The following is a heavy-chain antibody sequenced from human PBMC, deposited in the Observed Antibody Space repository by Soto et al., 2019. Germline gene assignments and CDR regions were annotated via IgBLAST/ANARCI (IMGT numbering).Heavy chain of an antibody. Sequence: ASVKVSCKASGYTFTDYHLHWVRQAPGQGLEWMGWINPYNGGTNSAQKFHDRVTLTRDTSIGTAYIELSSLRTDDTALYFCATEASISRGSNPLAYWGQGTLVTVSS. J-gene: IGHJ4*02. CDR1: GYTFTDYH. CDR3: ATEASISRGSNPLAY. D-gene: IGHD3-3*01. CDR2: INPYNGGT. V-gene: IGHV1-2*02.